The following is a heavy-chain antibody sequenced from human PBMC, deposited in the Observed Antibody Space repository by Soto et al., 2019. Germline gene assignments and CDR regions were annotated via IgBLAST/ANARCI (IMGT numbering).Heavy chain of an antibody. CDR3: ARRGVPNCDY. Sequence: QITLKESGPTLVKPTQTLTLTCTFSGFSLSTSGVGVGWIRQPPGKALEWLALIYCDDDKRYSPSLKSRLTITKYTSNNQVVLTMHNMDPVDTATYYCARRGVPNCDYWGQGNLVTVSS. CDR1: GFSLSTSGVG. V-gene: IGHV2-5*02. CDR2: IYCDDDK. D-gene: IGHD3-10*01. J-gene: IGHJ4*02.